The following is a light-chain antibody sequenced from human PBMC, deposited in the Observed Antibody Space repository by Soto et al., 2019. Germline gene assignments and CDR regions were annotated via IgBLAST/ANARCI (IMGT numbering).Light chain of an antibody. CDR2: GAS. J-gene: IGKJ2*03. Sequence: EVVLTQSPGTLSLSPGERATLSCRASQSVSLYYSGWYQQKPGQTTRLLIYGASSRASGIPDRFSGSGSGTDFTLTIGRLEPEDFAVYYCQQYESAPYSFGQGTKLEIK. CDR3: QQYESAPYS. CDR1: QSVSLYY. V-gene: IGKV3-20*01.